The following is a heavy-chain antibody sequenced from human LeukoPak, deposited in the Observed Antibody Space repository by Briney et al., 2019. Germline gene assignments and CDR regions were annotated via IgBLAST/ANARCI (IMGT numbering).Heavy chain of an antibody. CDR3: AREGWAVARKVDY. D-gene: IGHD6-19*01. CDR1: ALPFSNYR. Sequence: GRSLRLSCTASALPFSNYRTHWVRQAPGKRLLCVSRINTDERTTDYAASVKGRFTISRDNARNTLYLQMNSLRAEDTGVYYCAREGWAVARKVDYWGRGTLVTVSS. V-gene: IGHV3-74*01. J-gene: IGHJ4*02. CDR2: INTDERTT.